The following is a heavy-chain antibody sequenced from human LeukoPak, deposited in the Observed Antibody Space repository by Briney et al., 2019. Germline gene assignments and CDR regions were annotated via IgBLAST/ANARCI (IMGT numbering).Heavy chain of an antibody. Sequence: GGSLRLSCAASGFTFDDYAMHWVRQAPGKGLAWVSLINRNGGGSYYADSVKGRFTISRDNSKNSLYLQMNSLRTEDTALYYCAIDLYSYGYWSDYWGEGTLVTVSS. CDR2: INRNGGGS. CDR3: AIDLYSYGYWSDY. D-gene: IGHD5-18*01. CDR1: GFTFDDYA. J-gene: IGHJ4*02. V-gene: IGHV3-43*02.